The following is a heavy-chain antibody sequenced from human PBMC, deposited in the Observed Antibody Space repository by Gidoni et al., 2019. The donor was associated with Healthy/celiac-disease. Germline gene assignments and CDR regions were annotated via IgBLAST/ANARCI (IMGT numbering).Heavy chain of an antibody. CDR1: GYTFTSYA. CDR3: ARVDSYGSHPFDY. V-gene: IGHV1-3*01. D-gene: IGHD5-18*01. CDR2: INAGNGNT. Sequence: QVQLVQSGAEVKKPGASVKVSCKASGYTFTSYAMHWVRQAPGQRLEWMGWINAGNGNTKYSQKFQGRVTITRDTAASTAYMELSSLRSEDTAVYYCARVDSYGSHPFDYWGQGTLVTVSS. J-gene: IGHJ4*02.